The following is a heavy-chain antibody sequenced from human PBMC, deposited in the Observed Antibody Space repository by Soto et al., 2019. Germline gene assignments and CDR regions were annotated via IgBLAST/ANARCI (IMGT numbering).Heavy chain of an antibody. V-gene: IGHV3-48*01. CDR1: GFTLSTSA. Sequence: PGGSLRLSCKVSGFTLSTSAMNWVRQAPGKGLEWVSYINTDGDVRHYADSVKGRFTVSRDNAKNLVYLQMNSVGADDTAVYFCTRRDVFDLWGQGATVTVS. CDR2: INTDGDVR. J-gene: IGHJ3*01. CDR3: TRRDVFDL.